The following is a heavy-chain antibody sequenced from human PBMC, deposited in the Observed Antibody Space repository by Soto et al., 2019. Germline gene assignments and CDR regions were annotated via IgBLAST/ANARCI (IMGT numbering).Heavy chain of an antibody. CDR3: ARESGGATSTLDYYYFYMDV. Sequence: QVQLVQSGAEVKKPGASVTVYCKASGYTFSDYYLHWVRQAPGQGPEWMGRINPNSGDAKFAQKFQGRVTMTRDPSVRTAFMELNWLKSADTAVYYCARESGGATSTLDYYYFYMDVWGKGTTVTVSS. D-gene: IGHD5-12*01. CDR2: INPNSGDA. CDR1: GYTFSDYY. V-gene: IGHV1-2*06. J-gene: IGHJ6*03.